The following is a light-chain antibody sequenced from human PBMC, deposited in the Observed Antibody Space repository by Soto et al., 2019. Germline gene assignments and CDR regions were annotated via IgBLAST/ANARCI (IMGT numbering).Light chain of an antibody. V-gene: IGKV3-11*01. CDR1: QSINKY. J-gene: IGKJ4*01. Sequence: EIVLTQSPATLSFSPGERATLSCRASQSINKYSAWYQQKPGQAPRLLIYDASNRATGIPARFSGSGSGTDFTLTITSLEPEDFAVYYCQQRSNWRGTFGGGTKVEI. CDR2: DAS. CDR3: QQRSNWRGT.